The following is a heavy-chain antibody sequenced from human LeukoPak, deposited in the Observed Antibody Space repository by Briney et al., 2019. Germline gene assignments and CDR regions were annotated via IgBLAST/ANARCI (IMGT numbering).Heavy chain of an antibody. Sequence: SETLSLTCTVSDGSISSYYWSWNRQPPGKGLEWIGYIYYSGSTNYNPSLKSRVTISVDTSKNQFSLKLSSVTAADTAVYYCARMPSDIVVVPAANYYYYMDVWGKGTTVTVSS. CDR1: DGSISSYY. V-gene: IGHV4-59*01. D-gene: IGHD2-2*01. CDR3: ARMPSDIVVVPAANYYYYMDV. CDR2: IYYSGST. J-gene: IGHJ6*03.